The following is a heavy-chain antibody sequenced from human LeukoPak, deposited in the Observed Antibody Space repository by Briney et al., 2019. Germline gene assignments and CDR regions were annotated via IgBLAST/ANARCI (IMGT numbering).Heavy chain of an antibody. J-gene: IGHJ4*02. CDR3: ARDLSSTSNWELDY. V-gene: IGHV1-2*06. D-gene: IGHD7-27*01. CDR1: GYTFTGYF. Sequence: ASVKVSCKASGYTFTGYFMHWVRRAPGQGLEWMGRINPNSGDTEYAQTFQGRVTMTRDTSISTAYMDLSRLRSDDTAVYYCARDLSSTSNWELDYWGQGTLVTVSS. CDR2: INPNSGDT.